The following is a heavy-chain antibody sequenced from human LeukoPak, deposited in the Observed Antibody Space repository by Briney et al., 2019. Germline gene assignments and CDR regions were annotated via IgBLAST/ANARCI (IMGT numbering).Heavy chain of an antibody. Sequence: ASVKVSFKASGNTLLGYYMHWVRQAPRQGLEWMGCINPNSGVTNYAQKFQGRVTMTRDTSISTAYMELTSLRTDDMDVYYLATTRVTTTRLDYWGQGTLVTVSS. J-gene: IGHJ4*02. CDR3: ATTRVTTTRLDY. D-gene: IGHD5-12*01. V-gene: IGHV1-2*02. CDR2: INPNSGVT. CDR1: GNTLLGYY.